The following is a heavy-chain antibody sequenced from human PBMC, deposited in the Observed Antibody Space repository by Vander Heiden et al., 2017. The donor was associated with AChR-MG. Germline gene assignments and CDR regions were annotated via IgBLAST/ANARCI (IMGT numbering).Heavy chain of an antibody. V-gene: IGHV3-7*01. CDR2: INQDGSEK. J-gene: IGHJ4*02. D-gene: IGHD4-4*01. CDR3: SNSLDY. CDR1: GFDFRNYW. Sequence: EVQLVESGGGLVQPGGSLTLSCSASGFDFRNYWMDWVRQAPGKGLEWVANINQDGSEKYYVDSVRGRFTISRDNSRNSMYLQMSSLRAEDTAVYYCSNSLDYLGEGTLVIVSS.